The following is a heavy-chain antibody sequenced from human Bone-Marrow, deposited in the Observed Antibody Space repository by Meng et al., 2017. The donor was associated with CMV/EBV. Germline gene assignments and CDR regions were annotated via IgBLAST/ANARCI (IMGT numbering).Heavy chain of an antibody. D-gene: IGHD2-15*01. J-gene: IGHJ5*02. CDR2: IYPGDSDT. CDR1: GYSFTSYW. CDR3: ARRKLLRGWFDP. V-gene: IGHV5-51*01. Sequence: KVSCKGSGYSFTSYWIGWVRQMPGKGLEWMGIIYPGDSDTRYSPSFQGQVTISADKSISTAYLQWSSLKASDTAMYYCARRKLLRGWFDPWGQGTLVTFAS.